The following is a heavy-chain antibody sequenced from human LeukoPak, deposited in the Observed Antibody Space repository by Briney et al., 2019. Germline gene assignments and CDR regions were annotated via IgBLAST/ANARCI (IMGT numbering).Heavy chain of an antibody. J-gene: IGHJ6*02. CDR1: GFTFSSYW. CDR3: ANGFYGDLPYYGMDV. Sequence: GGSLRLSCAASGFTFSSYWMSWVRQAPGKGLEWVANINQGGSDKNYVNSVKGRLTISRDNAKNSLYLQMSSLRVEDTAIYYCANGFYGDLPYYGMDVWGQGTTVTVSS. CDR2: INQGGSDK. D-gene: IGHD4-17*01. V-gene: IGHV3-7*01.